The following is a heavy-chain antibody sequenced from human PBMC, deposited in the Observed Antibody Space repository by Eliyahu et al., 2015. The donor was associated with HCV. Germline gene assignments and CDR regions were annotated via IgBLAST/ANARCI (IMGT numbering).Heavy chain of an antibody. CDR2: ISSSSSYI. V-gene: IGHV3-21*02. J-gene: IGHJ6*02. Sequence: EVRLEESGGGLVKPGGSLRLSCEASGFTFSDYSMNWVRQAPGKGLEWVSSISSSSSYIYYIDSVKGRFTISRDKAKNSLYLQMDSLTGEDTAIYYCARDRYYDFWSGSGGRGMDVWGQGTTVTVSS. CDR1: GFTFSDYS. D-gene: IGHD3-3*01. CDR3: ARDRYYDFWSGSGGRGMDV.